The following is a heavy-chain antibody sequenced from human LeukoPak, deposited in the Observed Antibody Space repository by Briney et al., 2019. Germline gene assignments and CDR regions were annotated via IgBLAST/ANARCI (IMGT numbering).Heavy chain of an antibody. Sequence: PGGSLRLSCVAYGTTFDRYSMDWVRQAPGKGLECVSYISSGSNSRLYAESVKGRFTISRDNSDDSLFLQMNSLRPEDTGVYYCAREKFLPSGGYYYMDVWGKGTTVIVSS. D-gene: IGHD5-12*01. CDR3: AREKFLPSGGYYYMDV. V-gene: IGHV3-48*04. J-gene: IGHJ6*03. CDR2: ISSGSNSR. CDR1: GTTFDRYS.